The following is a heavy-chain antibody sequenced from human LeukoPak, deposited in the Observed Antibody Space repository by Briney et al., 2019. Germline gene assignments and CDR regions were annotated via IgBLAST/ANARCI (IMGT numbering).Heavy chain of an antibody. CDR1: GFTFSSYA. CDR3: ARDRGGLTMIVPSDY. V-gene: IGHV3-23*01. D-gene: IGHD3-22*01. CDR2: IGSGGSA. Sequence: GGSLRLSCAASGFTFSSYAMTWVRQAPGKGLDWVSAIGSGGSAYYADSVKGRFTISRDNSKNTLYLHMNSLRAEDTAVYYCARDRGGLTMIVPSDYWGQGTLVTVSS. J-gene: IGHJ4*02.